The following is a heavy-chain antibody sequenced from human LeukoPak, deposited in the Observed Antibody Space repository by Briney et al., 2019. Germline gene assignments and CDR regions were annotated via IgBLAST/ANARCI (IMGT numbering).Heavy chain of an antibody. CDR2: IWYDGSNK. D-gene: IGHD1/OR15-1a*01. CDR3: AKDSSSSNKYYGMDV. CDR1: GFTFSSYG. J-gene: IGHJ6*02. V-gene: IGHV3-33*06. Sequence: PGRSLRLSCAASGFTFSSYGMHWVRQAPGKGLEWVAVIWYDGSNKYYADSVKGRFTISRDNSKNTLYLQMNSLRADDTAVYYCAKDSSSSNKYYGMDVWGQGTTVTVSS.